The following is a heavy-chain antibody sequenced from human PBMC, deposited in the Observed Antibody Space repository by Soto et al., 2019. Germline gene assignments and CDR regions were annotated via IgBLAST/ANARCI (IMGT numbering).Heavy chain of an antibody. CDR2: VYPGDSDT. V-gene: IGHV5-51*01. J-gene: IGHJ3*02. Sequence: GESLKISWKAFGYNFSTYWIGWVRQMPGKGLEWMGIVYPGDSDTRYSPSLQGQVTLSADKSISTAYLQWSSLKASDTAMYYCARRGKAFDIWGQGTMVTVSS. D-gene: IGHD3-16*01. CDR3: ARRGKAFDI. CDR1: GYNFSTYW.